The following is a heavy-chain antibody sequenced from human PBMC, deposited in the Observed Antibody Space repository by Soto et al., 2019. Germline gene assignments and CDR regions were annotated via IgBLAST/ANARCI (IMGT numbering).Heavy chain of an antibody. J-gene: IGHJ3*02. CDR1: AFTFSSYW. CDR2: IKQDGSEK. CDR3: ARDLFEAARRGEYAFDI. V-gene: IGHV3-7*03. D-gene: IGHD3-16*01. Sequence: LNISCAASAFTFSSYWMSWVRQAPGKGLEWVANIKQDGSEKYYVDSVKGRFTISRDNAKNSLYLQMNSLRAEDTAVYYCARDLFEAARRGEYAFDIWGQGTMVTVSS.